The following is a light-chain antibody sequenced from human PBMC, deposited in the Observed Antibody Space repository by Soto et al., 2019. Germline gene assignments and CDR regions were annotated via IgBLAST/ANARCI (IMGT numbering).Light chain of an antibody. J-gene: IGKJ4*01. Sequence: EIVLTQSPATLSLSPGERATLSCEASQTISSSQLAWYQQKPDLAPRLLIYDVSSRATGIPDRFSGSGSGTDFTLTISRVTPEDFAVYSCPQYTASPLTFGGGTKVAIK. V-gene: IGKV3D-20*01. CDR2: DVS. CDR1: QTISSSQ. CDR3: PQYTASPLT.